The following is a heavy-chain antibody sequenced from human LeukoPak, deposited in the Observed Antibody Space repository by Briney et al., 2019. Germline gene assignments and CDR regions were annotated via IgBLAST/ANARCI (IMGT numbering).Heavy chain of an antibody. D-gene: IGHD6-19*01. CDR2: ISWNSGSI. V-gene: IGHV3-9*01. CDR1: GFTFDDYA. CDR3: AKVHSSGWYGTSVDY. Sequence: GRSLRLSCAASGFTFDDYAMHWVRHAPGKGLEWVSGISWNSGSIGYADSVKGRFTISRDNAKNSLYLQMNSLRAEDTALYYCAKVHSSGWYGTSVDYWGQGTLVTVSS. J-gene: IGHJ4*02.